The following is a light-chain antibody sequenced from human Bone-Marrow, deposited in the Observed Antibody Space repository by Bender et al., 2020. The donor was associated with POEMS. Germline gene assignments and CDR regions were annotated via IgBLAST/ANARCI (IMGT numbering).Light chain of an antibody. J-gene: IGLJ1*01. Sequence: QSSLTQPASVSGSPGQSITISCTGTNSDVGSYTLVSWYQKSPGKAPRLILYDVSERPSGISDRFFGSKSGYTASLTISGLQAEDEAHYYCSSFTGDYTLVFGTGTKVTVI. CDR1: NSDVGSYTL. CDR2: DVS. CDR3: SSFTGDYTLV. V-gene: IGLV2-14*02.